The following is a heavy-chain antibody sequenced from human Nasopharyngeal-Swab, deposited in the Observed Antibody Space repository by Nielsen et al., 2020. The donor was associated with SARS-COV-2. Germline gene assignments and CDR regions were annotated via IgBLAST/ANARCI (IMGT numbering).Heavy chain of an antibody. V-gene: IGHV3-48*04. CDR2: ITSSSGII. CDR1: GFNFNYYS. D-gene: IGHD3-22*01. CDR3: ASAHRAYGDSGYYPLDY. J-gene: IGHJ4*02. Sequence: GRSLKISCAASGFNFNYYSMNWVRQAPGKGLEWVSYITSSSGIIYYADSVKGRFTISRDNAKNLLYLQMNSLRAEDTAVYYCASAHRAYGDSGYYPLDYWGKGTPVTVSS.